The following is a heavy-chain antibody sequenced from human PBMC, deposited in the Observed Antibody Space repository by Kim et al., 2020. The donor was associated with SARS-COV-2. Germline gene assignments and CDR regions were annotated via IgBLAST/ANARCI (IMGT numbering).Heavy chain of an antibody. V-gene: IGHV1-8*01. J-gene: IGHJ3*01. CDR2: MNPNSGNT. Sequence: ASVKVSCKAAGYTFTRYDINWVRQAPGQGFEWMGWMNPNSGNTGYAQKFQGRVTMTSDTSINTAYMELSGLRFDDTAFYYCARGSFTTIFGVNILVVGFD. CDR3: ARGSFTTIFGVNILVVGFD. D-gene: IGHD3-3*01. CDR1: GYTFTRYD.